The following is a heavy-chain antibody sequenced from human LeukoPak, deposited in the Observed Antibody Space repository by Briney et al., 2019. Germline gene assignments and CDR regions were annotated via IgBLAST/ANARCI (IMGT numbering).Heavy chain of an antibody. CDR1: GFIFSHYG. D-gene: IGHD3-22*01. Sequence: GGSLRLSCAASGFIFSHYGMHWVRQAPGKGLEWVAVIQNDASTENFADSVKGRFTISRDNSKNTLYLQMNSLRAEDTAVYYCAKPNQLHRLGSSGSPFDYWGQGTLVTVSS. J-gene: IGHJ4*02. CDR3: AKPNQLHRLGSSGSPFDY. CDR2: IQNDASTE. V-gene: IGHV3-30*02.